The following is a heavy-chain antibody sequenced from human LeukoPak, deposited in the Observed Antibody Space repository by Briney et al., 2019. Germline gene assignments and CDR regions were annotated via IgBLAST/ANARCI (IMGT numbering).Heavy chain of an antibody. J-gene: IGHJ4*02. V-gene: IGHV3-21*01. CDR3: ARHPRVYCSSTNCYGGYFDY. CDR1: GITFSSYS. D-gene: IGHD2-2*01. CDR2: ISSSSTYI. Sequence: KPGGSLRLSCAPSGITFSSYSMNWVRQPPGKGLEWVSSISSSSTYIYYADSVKGRFTISRDNAKNSLYLQMNSLRAEDTAVYYCARHPRVYCSSTNCYGGYFDYWGQGTLVTVSS.